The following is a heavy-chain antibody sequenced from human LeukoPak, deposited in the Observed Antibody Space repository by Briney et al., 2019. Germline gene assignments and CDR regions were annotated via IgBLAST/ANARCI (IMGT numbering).Heavy chain of an antibody. Sequence: ASVRVSCKASGYIFTGYYMHWVRQAPGQGLEWMGWINPNSGGTNYAQKFQGRVTMTRDTSISTAYMELSRLRSDDTAVYYCARSYYGWYYFDYWGQGTLVTVSS. CDR2: INPNSGGT. V-gene: IGHV1-2*02. D-gene: IGHD3-16*01. J-gene: IGHJ4*02. CDR3: ARSYYGWYYFDY. CDR1: GYIFTGYY.